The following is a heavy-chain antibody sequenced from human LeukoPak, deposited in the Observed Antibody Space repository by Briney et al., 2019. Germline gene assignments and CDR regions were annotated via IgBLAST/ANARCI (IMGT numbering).Heavy chain of an antibody. CDR2: ISGSSSYI. CDR3: ARDPYSSGWYKDAFDI. Sequence: GGSLRLSCAASGFTFSSYSMNWVRQAPGKGLEWVSSISGSSSYINYADSVKGRFTISRDNAQTSLFLQLNSLRAEDTAVYYCARDPYSSGWYKDAFDIWGQGTMVTVSS. CDR1: GFTFSSYS. D-gene: IGHD6-19*01. V-gene: IGHV3-21*01. J-gene: IGHJ3*02.